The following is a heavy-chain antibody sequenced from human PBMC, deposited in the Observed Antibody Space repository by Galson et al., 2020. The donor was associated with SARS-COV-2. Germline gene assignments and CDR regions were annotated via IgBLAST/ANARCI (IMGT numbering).Heavy chain of an antibody. D-gene: IGHD4-17*01. V-gene: IGHV4-59*01. CDR1: DAPMSRAY. CDR2: IYYSVST. Sequence: TLSLTCGLPDAPMSRAYRGWIRPPPGKGREWIGYIYYSVSTSYNPSPTSRVTISVALSKNKLSRKVTSVTAADTAGDYCAGDPAPLYGYDYYYGMDVWGRGTTVTVSS. CDR3: AGDPAPLYGYDYYYGMDV. J-gene: IGHJ6*02.